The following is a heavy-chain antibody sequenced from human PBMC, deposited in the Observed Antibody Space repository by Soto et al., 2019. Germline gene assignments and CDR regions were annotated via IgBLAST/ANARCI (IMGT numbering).Heavy chain of an antibody. D-gene: IGHD3-10*01. CDR1: GGPFSGYY. J-gene: IGHJ6*02. Sequence: SETLSLPCAVYGGPFSGYYWSWIRKPPGKGLGWIGEINHSGSTNYNPSLKSRVTISVDTSKNQFSLKLSSVTAADTAVYYCASVGEATYYYYYYGMDVWGQGTTVTVSS. CDR2: INHSGST. V-gene: IGHV4-34*01. CDR3: ASVGEATYYYYYYGMDV.